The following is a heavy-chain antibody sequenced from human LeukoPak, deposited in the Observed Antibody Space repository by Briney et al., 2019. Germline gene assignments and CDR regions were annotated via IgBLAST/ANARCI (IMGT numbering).Heavy chain of an antibody. J-gene: IGHJ4*02. D-gene: IGHD5-18*01. CDR2: IDSAGGGT. Sequence: PGGSLRLSCAASGFSFRNLWMLWVRQVPGKGLACVSRIDSAGGGTAYADSVKGRFSISRDNSKNTLDLQTNFLRVEDTGVYYCVIDDSNGVYYWGPGTLVTVSS. CDR1: GFSFRNLW. CDR3: VIDDSNGVYY. V-gene: IGHV3-74*01.